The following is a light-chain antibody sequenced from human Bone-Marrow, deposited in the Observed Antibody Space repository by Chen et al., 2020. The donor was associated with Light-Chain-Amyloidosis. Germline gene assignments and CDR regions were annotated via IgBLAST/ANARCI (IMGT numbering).Light chain of an antibody. J-gene: IGKJ2*01. CDR3: QQYSSSPYT. CDR1: QTVTSDY. V-gene: IGKV3-20*01. CDR2: AAS. Sequence: EIVLTQSPGTLSLSPGERATLSCRASQTVTSDYLAWYQQKYGQAPRLLIYAASSRATGIPDRFSGSGSVADFTLTISGLEPEDFAVYYCQQYSSSPYTFGQGTKLEIK.